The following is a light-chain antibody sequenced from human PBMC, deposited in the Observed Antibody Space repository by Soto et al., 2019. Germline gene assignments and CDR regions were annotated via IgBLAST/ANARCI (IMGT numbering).Light chain of an antibody. J-gene: IGKJ1*01. Sequence: DIQMTQSPSSRSASIGDRVTITCRASQSISTYLNWYQQKPGKAPKLLIYAASSLQSGVPSRFSGSGSGTDFTLTISTLQPEDFATYYCQQSYSTLWTFGHGTKVDIK. CDR2: AAS. V-gene: IGKV1-39*01. CDR1: QSISTY. CDR3: QQSYSTLWT.